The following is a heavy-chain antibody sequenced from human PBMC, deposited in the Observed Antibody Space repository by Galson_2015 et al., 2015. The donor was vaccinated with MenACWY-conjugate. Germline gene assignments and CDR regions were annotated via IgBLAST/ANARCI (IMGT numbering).Heavy chain of an antibody. D-gene: IGHD3-3*01. Sequence: SLRLSCAASGVTFSNYIMNWVRQVPGKGLEWVSSISSSSAYIYYADSVKGRFTISRDNAKNTLYLQMNSLRAEDTAVYYCARDLDFGVGLFHYWGQGTLVTVSS. CDR1: GVTFSNYI. CDR2: ISSSSAYI. J-gene: IGHJ4*02. CDR3: ARDLDFGVGLFHY. V-gene: IGHV3-21*01.